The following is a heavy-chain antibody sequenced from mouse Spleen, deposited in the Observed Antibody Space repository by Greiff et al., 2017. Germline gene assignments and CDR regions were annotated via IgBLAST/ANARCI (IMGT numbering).Heavy chain of an antibody. CDR3: ARGYGKSWYFDV. D-gene: IGHD2-10*02. Sequence: EVQLQQSGPELVKPGASVKISCKASGYTFTDYYMNWVKQSHGKSLEWIGDINPNNGGTSYNQKFKGKATLTVDKSSSTAYMELRSLTSEDSAVYYCARGYGKSWYFDVWGAGTTVTVSS. CDR2: INPNNGGT. V-gene: IGHV1-26*01. CDR1: GYTFTDYY. J-gene: IGHJ1*01.